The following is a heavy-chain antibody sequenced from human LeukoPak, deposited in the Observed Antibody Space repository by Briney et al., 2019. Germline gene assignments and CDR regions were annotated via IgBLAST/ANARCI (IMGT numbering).Heavy chain of an antibody. V-gene: IGHV3-21*01. CDR1: GFTFSSYS. CDR3: ATSHRWLVRN. Sequence: GGSLRLSCAASGFTFSSYSMNWVRQAPGKGLEWVSSISSSSSYIYYADSVKGRFTISRDNAKNSLYLQMNSLRAEDTAVYYCATSHRWLVRNGGRGTLVTVPS. CDR2: ISSSSSYI. J-gene: IGHJ4*02. D-gene: IGHD6-19*01.